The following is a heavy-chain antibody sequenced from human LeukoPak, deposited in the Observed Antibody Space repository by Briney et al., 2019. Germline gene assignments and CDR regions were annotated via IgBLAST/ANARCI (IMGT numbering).Heavy chain of an antibody. V-gene: IGHV3-33*06. J-gene: IGHJ4*02. Sequence: GGSLRLSCAASGFIFNHHAMHWVRQAPGKGLEWVAVIWSDKSNRFYADSVRGRFTISRDNSRKTVYLQMERMRAEDTAIYYCAKDAQRGFDYSNSLENWGQGALVTVAS. CDR2: IWSDKSNR. D-gene: IGHD4-11*01. CDR3: AKDAQRGFDYSNSLEN. CDR1: GFIFNHHA.